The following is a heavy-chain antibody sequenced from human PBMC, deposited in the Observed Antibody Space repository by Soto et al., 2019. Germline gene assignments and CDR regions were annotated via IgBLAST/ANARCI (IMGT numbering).Heavy chain of an antibody. V-gene: IGHV1-69*01. D-gene: IGHD3-22*01. CDR2: IIPIFGTA. CDR3: ARAEYYYVSNGYSHPDVSY. J-gene: IGHJ4*02. Sequence: QVQLVQSGAEVKKPGSSVKVSCKASGGTFSSYAISWVRQAPGQGLEWMVGIIPIFGTANYAHKFQCRVTITADESTSTAYMELSSLRSEDTAVYYCARAEYYYVSNGYSHPDVSYWCQGTLVTVSS. CDR1: GGTFSSYA.